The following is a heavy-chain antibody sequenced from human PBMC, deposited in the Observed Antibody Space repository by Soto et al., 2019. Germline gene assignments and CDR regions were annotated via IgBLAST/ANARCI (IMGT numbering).Heavy chain of an antibody. J-gene: IGHJ5*02. Sequence: QVQLVESGGGVVQPGRSLRLSCAASGFPFSSYGMHWVRQAPGKGLEWVALTSYDGSEKNYTDSVKGRFTVSRDNSKNILYLQMNSLRAEDTAVYFCVKDLAVPKGDPGGQGTLVTVSS. CDR2: TSYDGSEK. CDR3: VKDLAVPKGDP. D-gene: IGHD4-17*01. V-gene: IGHV3-30*18. CDR1: GFPFSSYG.